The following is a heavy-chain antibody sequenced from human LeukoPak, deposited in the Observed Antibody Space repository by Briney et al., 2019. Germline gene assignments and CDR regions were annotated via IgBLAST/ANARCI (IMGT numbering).Heavy chain of an antibody. J-gene: IGHJ6*02. CDR2: ISYGGSNK. V-gene: IGHV3-30-3*02. CDR1: GFTFSSYA. Sequence: GGSLRLSCAASGFTFSSYAMHWVRQAPGKGLEWVAVISYGGSNKYYADSVKGRFTISRDNSKNTLYLQMNSLRAEETAVYYCAKSSGGPDYYYGMDVWGQGTTVTVSS. CDR3: AKSSGGPDYYYGMDV. D-gene: IGHD3-10*01.